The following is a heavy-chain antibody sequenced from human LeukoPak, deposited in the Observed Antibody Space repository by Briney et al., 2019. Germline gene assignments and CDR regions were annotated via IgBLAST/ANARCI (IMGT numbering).Heavy chain of an antibody. J-gene: IGHJ6*03. V-gene: IGHV3-21*01. CDR1: GFTFSSYS. D-gene: IGHD2-2*01. Sequence: GGSLRLSCAASGFTFSSYSMNWVRQAPGKGLEWVSSISSSSSYIYYADSVKGRFTISRDNAKNSLYLQMNSLRAEDTAVYYCARELGYCSSTSCGEVDYYYYMDVWGKGTTVTISS. CDR3: ARELGYCSSTSCGEVDYYYYMDV. CDR2: ISSSSSYI.